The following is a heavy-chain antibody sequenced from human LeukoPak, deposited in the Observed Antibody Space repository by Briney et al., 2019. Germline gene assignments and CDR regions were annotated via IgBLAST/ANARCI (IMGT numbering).Heavy chain of an antibody. D-gene: IGHD2-2*01. CDR1: GGTFSSYA. CDR2: IIPIFGTA. Sequence: ASVKVSCKASGGTFSSYAISWVRQAPGQGLEWIAGIIPIFGTANYAQKFQGRVTITADESTSTAYMELSSLRSEDTAVYYCARVRAGGVVVPAAPFDYWGQGTLVTVSS. CDR3: ARVRAGGVVVPAAPFDY. J-gene: IGHJ4*02. V-gene: IGHV1-69*13.